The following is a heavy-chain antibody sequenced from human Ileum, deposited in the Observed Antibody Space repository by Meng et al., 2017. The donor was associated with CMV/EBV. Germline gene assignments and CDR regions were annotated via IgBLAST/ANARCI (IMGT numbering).Heavy chain of an antibody. CDR1: GFTFSIYG. V-gene: IGHV3-30*02. Sequence: GGSLKISCATSGFTFSIYGMHWVRQAPGKGLEWVAHLSDGGTEKHYADSVKGHFTISRDRSKNTLFLQMNNLKPENTAVYYCARDNRDWAFNYWGQGTLVTVSS. J-gene: IGHJ4*02. D-gene: IGHD2-21*02. CDR3: ARDNRDWAFNY. CDR2: LSDGGTEK.